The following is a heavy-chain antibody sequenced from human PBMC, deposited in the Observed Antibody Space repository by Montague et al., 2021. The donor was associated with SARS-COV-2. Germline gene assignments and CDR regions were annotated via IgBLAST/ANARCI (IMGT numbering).Heavy chain of an antibody. CDR2: TCYRSEWYF. Sequence: CAISGDSVSSNNAAWNWIRQSPSRGLEWLGRTCYRSEWYFDYAISLRGRITINPDTSKNQFSLQLDSVTLDDTAVYYCARYSYSRTYFGLNDAFDIWSQGTLVTVSS. D-gene: IGHD1-26*01. J-gene: IGHJ3*02. CDR3: ARYSYSRTYFGLNDAFDI. V-gene: IGHV6-1*01. CDR1: GDSVSSNNAA.